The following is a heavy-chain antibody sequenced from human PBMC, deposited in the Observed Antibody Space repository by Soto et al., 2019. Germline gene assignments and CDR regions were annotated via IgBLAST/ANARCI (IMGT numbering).Heavy chain of an antibody. CDR1: GGSITSYY. CDR2: IYISGST. Sequence: QVQLQESGPGLVKPSETLSLTCTVSGGSITSYYWYWIRQPAGQGLEWIGRIYISGSTNYNPSLMSGVTVSIDTSKNQFSLKVSSMTAADTAVYYCANSNCRSSLGQYGVDVWGQETTVTVS. CDR3: ANSNCRSSLGQYGVDV. D-gene: IGHD6-13*01. V-gene: IGHV4-4*07. J-gene: IGHJ6*02.